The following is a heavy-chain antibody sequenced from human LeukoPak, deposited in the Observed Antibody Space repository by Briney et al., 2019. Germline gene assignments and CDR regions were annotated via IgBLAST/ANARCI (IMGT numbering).Heavy chain of an antibody. Sequence: KPGGSLRLSCAASGFTFSSYSMNWVRQAPGKGLEWVSSISSSSSYIYYADSVKGRFTISRDNSKNTLYLQMNSLRAEDTAVYYCARDGGLDGSGSYYLLAFDIWGQGTMVTVSS. CDR2: ISSSSSYI. V-gene: IGHV3-21*01. J-gene: IGHJ3*02. CDR1: GFTFSSYS. D-gene: IGHD3-10*01. CDR3: ARDGGLDGSGSYYLLAFDI.